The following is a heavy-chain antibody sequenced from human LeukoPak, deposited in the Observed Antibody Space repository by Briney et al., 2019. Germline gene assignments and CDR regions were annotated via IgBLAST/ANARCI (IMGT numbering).Heavy chain of an antibody. V-gene: IGHV4-30-4*01. J-gene: IGHJ4*02. Sequence: PSETLSLTCTVSGGSISSGDYYWSWIRQPPGKGLEWIGYIYYCGSTYYNPSLKSRVTLSVDTSKNQFSLKLSSVTAADTAVYYCARYYDSSGYYDYWGQGTLVTVSS. D-gene: IGHD3-22*01. CDR2: IYYCGST. CDR1: GGSISSGDYY. CDR3: ARYYDSSGYYDY.